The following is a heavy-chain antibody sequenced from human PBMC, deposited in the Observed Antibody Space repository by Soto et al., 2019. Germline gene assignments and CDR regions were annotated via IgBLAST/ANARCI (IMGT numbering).Heavy chain of an antibody. J-gene: IGHJ4*02. CDR2: TYYRSKWYH. D-gene: IGHD3-10*01. V-gene: IGHV6-1*01. CDR3: ARSITGSAYFDY. Sequence: QVQLQQSGPGLVKPSQTLSFTCAISGDSVSSNSATWNWIRQSPSRGLQWLGRTYYRSKWYHDYADSVKSRITINPDTSKNQFSLQLISVTPEDTAGYYCARSITGSAYFDYWGQGTLVTVSS. CDR1: GDSVSSNSAT.